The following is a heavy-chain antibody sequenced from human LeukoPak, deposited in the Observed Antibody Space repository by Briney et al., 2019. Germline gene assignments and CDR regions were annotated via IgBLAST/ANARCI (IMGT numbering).Heavy chain of an antibody. CDR3: AGRPTGYSSGYIH. V-gene: IGHV3-23*01. J-gene: IGHJ4*02. CDR1: GITFSNYA. CDR2: ISGSAHKI. D-gene: IGHD5-18*01. Sequence: GGSLRLSCVASGITFSNYAVSWVRQAPEKGLDRVSVISGSAHKIRYADSVKGRFTISRDNSENIVYLQMNNLRVEDTAVYYCAGRPTGYSSGYIHWGQGTLVTVSS.